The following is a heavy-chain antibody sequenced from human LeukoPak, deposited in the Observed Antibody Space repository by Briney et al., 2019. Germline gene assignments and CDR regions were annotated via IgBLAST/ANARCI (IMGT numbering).Heavy chain of an antibody. CDR2: IYYSGST. D-gene: IGHD4-17*01. J-gene: IGHJ4*02. Sequence: PSETLSLTCTVSGGSISSSLYYWGWIRQPPGKGLEWIGSIYYSGSTYYNPSLKSRVTIFVDTSKSQFSPKLGSVTAADTAVYYCARHDRGVTTVLYYWGQGTLVTVSS. CDR1: GGSISSSLYY. V-gene: IGHV4-39*01. CDR3: ARHDRGVTTVLYY.